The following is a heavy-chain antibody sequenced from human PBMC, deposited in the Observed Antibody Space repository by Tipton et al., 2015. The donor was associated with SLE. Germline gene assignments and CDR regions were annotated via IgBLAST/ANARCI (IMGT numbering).Heavy chain of an antibody. V-gene: IGHV3-21*04. CDR1: GFTFSSYA. CDR3: AKGSGYFDY. J-gene: IGHJ4*02. CDR2: ISSSSSYI. Sequence: GSLRLSCAGSGFTFSSYAMHWVRQPPGKGLEWVSSISSSSSYIYYADSVKGRFTISRDNSKNTLYLQMNSLRAEDTAVYYCAKGSGYFDYWGQGTLVTVSS.